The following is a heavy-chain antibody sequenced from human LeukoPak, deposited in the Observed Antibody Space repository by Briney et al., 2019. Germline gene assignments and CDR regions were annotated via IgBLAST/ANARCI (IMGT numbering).Heavy chain of an antibody. Sequence: GGSLRLSCAASGFTFSSYSMNWVCQAPGKGLEWVSSISSSSSYIYYADSVKGRFTISRDNAKNSLYLQMNSLRAEDTAVYYCARGGRTTWHGMDVWGQGTTVTVSS. D-gene: IGHD4-17*01. CDR2: ISSSSSYI. V-gene: IGHV3-21*01. CDR1: GFTFSSYS. CDR3: ARGGRTTWHGMDV. J-gene: IGHJ6*02.